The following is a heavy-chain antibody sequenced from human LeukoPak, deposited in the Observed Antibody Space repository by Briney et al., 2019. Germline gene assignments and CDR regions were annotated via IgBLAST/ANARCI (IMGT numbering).Heavy chain of an antibody. D-gene: IGHD2-21*01. V-gene: IGHV1-2*02. CDR2: INPNSGGT. J-gene: IGHJ4*02. Sequence: ASVKVSCKASGYTFTGYYMHWVRQAPGQGLEWMGWINPNSGGTNYAQKFQGRVTMTRDTSISTAYMELSRLRSDDTAVYYCARVVPSYSFLFDYWGQGTLVTVSS. CDR1: GYTFTGYY. CDR3: ARVVPSYSFLFDY.